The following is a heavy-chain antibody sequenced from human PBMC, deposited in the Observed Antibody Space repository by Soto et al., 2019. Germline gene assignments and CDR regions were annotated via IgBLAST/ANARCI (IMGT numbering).Heavy chain of an antibody. CDR1: GFTFSSYG. CDR2: ISYDGSNK. Sequence: SLRLSCAASGFTFSSYGMHWVRQAPGKGLEWVAVISYDGSNKYYADSVKGRFTISRDNSKNTLYLQMNSLRAEDTAVYYCAKVYYDFWSGSAPYYYYGMDVWGQGTTVTVSS. V-gene: IGHV3-30*18. CDR3: AKVYYDFWSGSAPYYYYGMDV. J-gene: IGHJ6*02. D-gene: IGHD3-3*01.